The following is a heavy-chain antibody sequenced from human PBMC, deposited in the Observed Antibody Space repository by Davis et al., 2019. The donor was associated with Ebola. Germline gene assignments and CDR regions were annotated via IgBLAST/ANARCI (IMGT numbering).Heavy chain of an antibody. CDR1: GYSFTTYW. V-gene: IGHV5-51*01. J-gene: IGHJ4*02. CDR3: AKQESLYGSSDY. CDR2: IYPGDSDT. D-gene: IGHD3-22*01. Sequence: KVSCKGSGYSFTTYWIAWVRQPPAKGLEWMGIIYPGDSDTRYSPSFEGQVTISVDRSISTAYLQWSSLKASDTAMYYCAKQESLYGSSDYWGQGTLVTVSS.